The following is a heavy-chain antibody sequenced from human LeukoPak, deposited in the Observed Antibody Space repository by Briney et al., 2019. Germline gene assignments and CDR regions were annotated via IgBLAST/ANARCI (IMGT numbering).Heavy chain of an antibody. V-gene: IGHV1-24*01. J-gene: IGHJ1*01. Sequence: ASVKVSCKVSGYTLTELSMHWVRQAPGKGLEWMGGFDPEDGETIYAQKFQDRVTMTEDTSTDTAYMELSSLRSEDTAVYYCATGGSGSNAYFQHWDQGTLVTVSS. CDR3: ATGGSGSNAYFQH. CDR2: FDPEDGET. CDR1: GYTLTELS. D-gene: IGHD1-26*01.